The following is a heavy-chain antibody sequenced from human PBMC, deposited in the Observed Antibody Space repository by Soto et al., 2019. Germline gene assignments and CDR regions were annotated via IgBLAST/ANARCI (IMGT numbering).Heavy chain of an antibody. CDR1: GGSISSSSYY. Sequence: PSETLSLTCTVSGGSISSSSYYWGWIRQPPGKGLEWIGSIYYSGSTYYNPSPKSRVTISVDTSKNQFSLKLSSVTAADTAVYYCVAYDSSGYDAFDIWGQGTMVTVSS. CDR2: IYYSGST. D-gene: IGHD3-22*01. J-gene: IGHJ3*02. V-gene: IGHV4-39*01. CDR3: VAYDSSGYDAFDI.